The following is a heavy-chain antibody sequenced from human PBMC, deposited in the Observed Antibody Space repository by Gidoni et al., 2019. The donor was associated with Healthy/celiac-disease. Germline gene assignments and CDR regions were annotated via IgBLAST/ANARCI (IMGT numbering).Heavy chain of an antibody. J-gene: IGHJ6*02. Sequence: EVQLVESGGGLVQPGRSLRLSCAASGFTFDDYAMHWVRQAPGKGLGWVSGISWNSGSIGYADSVKGRFTISRDNAKNSLYLQMNSLRAEDTALYYCARGVRYFDKKFEVTYYYYGMDVWGQGTTVTVSS. V-gene: IGHV3-9*01. D-gene: IGHD3-9*01. CDR3: ARGVRYFDKKFEVTYYYYGMDV. CDR1: GFTFDDYA. CDR2: ISWNSGSI.